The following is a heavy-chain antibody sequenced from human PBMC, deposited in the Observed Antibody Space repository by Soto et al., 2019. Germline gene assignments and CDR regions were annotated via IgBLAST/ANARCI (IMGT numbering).Heavy chain of an antibody. V-gene: IGHV3-23*01. J-gene: IGHJ6*02. D-gene: IGHD3-10*01. CDR2: ISGSGGST. Sequence: GGSLRLSCAASGFTFSSYAMSWVRQAPGKGLEWVSAISGSGGSTYYADSVKGRFTISRDNSKNTLYLQMNSLRAEDTAVYYCAKGIGGSGYPKRLGFYYYYGMDVWGQGTTVTVSS. CDR1: GFTFSSYA. CDR3: AKGIGGSGYPKRLGFYYYYGMDV.